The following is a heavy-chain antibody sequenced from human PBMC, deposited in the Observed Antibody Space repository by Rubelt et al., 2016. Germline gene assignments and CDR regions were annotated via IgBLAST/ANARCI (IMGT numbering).Heavy chain of an antibody. CDR1: GFTFSNYW. CDR3: GCRKYAYGYDY. V-gene: IGHV3-7*03. Sequence: EVQLVESGGGLVQPGGSLRLSCATSGFTFSNYWMTWVRQAPGKGPEGVANINQDGNHKQYADSVRGRFTISRDNASNSLDLQMDSRCAEDTAVYYCGCRKYAYGYDYWGQGTLVTVSS. D-gene: IGHD5-18*01. CDR2: INQDGNHK. J-gene: IGHJ4*02.